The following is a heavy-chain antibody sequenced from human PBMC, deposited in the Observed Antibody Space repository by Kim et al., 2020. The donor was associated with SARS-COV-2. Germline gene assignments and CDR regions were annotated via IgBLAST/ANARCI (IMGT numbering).Heavy chain of an antibody. Sequence: SQTLSLTCAISGDSVSSNSGAWNWIRQSPSRGLEWLGRTYYRSKWYNDYAISVKSRITINPDTSKNQFYLQLNSVTPEDTAVYYCAGARSSTGWFDPWGQGTLVTVSS. CDR2: TYYRSKWYN. CDR3: AGARSSTGWFDP. D-gene: IGHD6-6*01. V-gene: IGHV6-1*01. CDR1: GDSVSSNSGA. J-gene: IGHJ5*02.